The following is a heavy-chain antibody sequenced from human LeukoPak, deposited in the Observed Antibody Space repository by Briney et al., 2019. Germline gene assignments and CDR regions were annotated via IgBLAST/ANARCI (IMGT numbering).Heavy chain of an antibody. D-gene: IGHD1/OR15-1a*01. J-gene: IGHJ2*01. CDR2: IYYSGST. Sequence: SETLSLTCTVSVGSISSYYWSWIRQPPGKGLEWIGYIYYSGSTNYNPSLKSRVTISIDTSKNQFSLKLTSVTAADTAVYYCARGTGGWYFDLWGRGTLVTVSS. V-gene: IGHV4-59*01. CDR3: ARGTGGWYFDL. CDR1: VGSISSYY.